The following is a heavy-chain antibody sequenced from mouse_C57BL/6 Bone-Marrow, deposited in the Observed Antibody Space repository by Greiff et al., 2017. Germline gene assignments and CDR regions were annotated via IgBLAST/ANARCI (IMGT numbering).Heavy chain of an antibody. J-gene: IGHJ4*01. V-gene: IGHV1-54*01. D-gene: IGHD1-1*01. Sequence: QVQLKQSGAELVRPGTSVKVSCKASGYAFTNYLIEWVKQRPGQGLEWIGVINPGSGGTHYNEKFKGKATLTADKSSSTAYMQLSSLTSEDSAVYLCAREYYYGPLYGGQGTSVTVSS. CDR1: GYAFTNYL. CDR3: AREYYYGPLY. CDR2: INPGSGGT.